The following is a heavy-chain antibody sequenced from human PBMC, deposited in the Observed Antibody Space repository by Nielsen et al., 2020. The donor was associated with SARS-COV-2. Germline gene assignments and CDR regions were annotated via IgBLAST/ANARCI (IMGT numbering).Heavy chain of an antibody. J-gene: IGHJ3*02. V-gene: IGHV5-51*01. D-gene: IGHD1-1*01. CDR3: GRHLSVVHKGLEI. CDR2: IYPGNSET. Sequence: GESLKISCKGSGYSFSSYWIAWVRQMPGKGLEWMGIIYPGNSETRYSPSFQGQVTISADKSTSTAHLQWSSLKASDTAMYYCGRHLSVVHKGLEIWGQGTMVTVSS. CDR1: GYSFSSYW.